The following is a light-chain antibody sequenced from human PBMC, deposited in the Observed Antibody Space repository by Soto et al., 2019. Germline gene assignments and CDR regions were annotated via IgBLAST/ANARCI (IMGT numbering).Light chain of an antibody. CDR2: GAS. CDR3: QQYNSYWT. CDR1: QSVSSIY. V-gene: IGKV3-20*01. J-gene: IGKJ1*01. Sequence: EIGLTQAPGTLSLSPGATATLSCRASQSVSSIYLAWYQQKPGQAPRLLIYGASSRATGIPDRFSGSGSGTDFTLTISSLQPDDFAAYYCQQYNSYWTFGQGTKVDIK.